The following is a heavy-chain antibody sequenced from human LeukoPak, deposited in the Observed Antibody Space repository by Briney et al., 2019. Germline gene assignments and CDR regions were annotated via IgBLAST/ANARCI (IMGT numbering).Heavy chain of an antibody. CDR3: AREASGGYFDY. CDR2: ISPTGDST. D-gene: IGHD4-23*01. J-gene: IGHJ4*02. CDR1: GYTFNSYY. Sequence: ASVKVSCKASGYTFNSYYMHWVRQAPGQGLEWVGLISPTGDSTNYAQTFRGRVTMARDTSANTVYMDLSSLRSEDTAVYYCAREASGGYFDYWGQGTLVIVSS. V-gene: IGHV1-46*02.